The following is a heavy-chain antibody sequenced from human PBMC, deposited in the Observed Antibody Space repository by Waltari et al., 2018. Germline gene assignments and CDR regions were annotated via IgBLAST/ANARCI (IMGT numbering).Heavy chain of an antibody. CDR2: IIPILGIA. J-gene: IGHJ4*02. D-gene: IGHD1-26*01. CDR3: ARAGRGGGYFDY. CDR1: RGTVSSYA. V-gene: IGHV1-69*04. Sequence: QVKLVQSGAEVKKPVSSVKVSSKAYRGTVSSYAISTLRQAPGQGLEWMGGIIPILGIANYAQKFQGRVTITADESTSTAYMELSSLRSEDTAVYYCARAGRGGGYFDYWGQGTLVTVSS.